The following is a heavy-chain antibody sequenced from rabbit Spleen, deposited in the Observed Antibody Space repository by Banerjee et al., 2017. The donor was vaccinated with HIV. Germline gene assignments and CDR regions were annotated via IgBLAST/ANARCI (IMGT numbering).Heavy chain of an antibody. CDR2: IDPIFGTT. V-gene: IGHV1S40*01. J-gene: IGHJ4*01. D-gene: IGHD2-1*01. CDR1: GVSFSGDSY. Sequence: QSLEESGGDLVKPGTSLTLTCIASGVSFSGDSYMCWVRQAPGKGLEWIGYIDPIFGTTHYASWVNGRFTISSHNAQNTLYLQLNSLTVADTATYFCARDPYSYDDYGDYPFNLWGQGTLVTVS. CDR3: ARDPYSYDDYGDYPFNL.